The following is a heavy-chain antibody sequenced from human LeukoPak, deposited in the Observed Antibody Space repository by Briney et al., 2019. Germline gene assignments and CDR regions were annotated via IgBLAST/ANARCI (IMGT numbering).Heavy chain of an antibody. CDR2: IYYSGST. CDR1: GGSISSGDYY. J-gene: IGHJ4*02. CDR3: ARELYDYVWGSYIDH. V-gene: IGHV4-30-4*01. Sequence: SETLSLTCTVSGGSISSGDYYWSWIRQPPGKGLEWIGYIYYSGSTYYNPSLKSRLTISLDTSKNQFSLKLSSVTAADTAVYYCARELYDYVWGSYIDHWGQGTLVTVSS. D-gene: IGHD3-16*01.